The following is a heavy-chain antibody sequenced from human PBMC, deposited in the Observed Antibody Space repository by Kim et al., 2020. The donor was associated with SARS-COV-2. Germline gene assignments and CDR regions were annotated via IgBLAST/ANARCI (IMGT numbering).Heavy chain of an antibody. CDR2: T. CDR3: ARAYGDYYFDY. J-gene: IGHJ4*02. D-gene: IGHD4-17*01. Sequence: TSYADSGKGRFTIARDNSKNTLYLQMNSLRAEDTAVYYCARAYGDYYFDYWGQGTLVTVSS. V-gene: IGHV3-53*01.